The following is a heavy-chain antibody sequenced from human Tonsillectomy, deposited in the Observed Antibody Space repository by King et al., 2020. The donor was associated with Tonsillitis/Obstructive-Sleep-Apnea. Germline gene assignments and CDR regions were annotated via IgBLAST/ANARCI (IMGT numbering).Heavy chain of an antibody. Sequence: TLQESGPVLVKPTETLTLTCTVSGFSLSNARMGVRWIRQPPGKALEWLAHIFSNDEKSYSTSLKSRLTISKDTSKSQVVLTMTNMDPVDTATYYCAQYSSGWPNWFDPWGQGTLVTVSS. CDR3: AQYSSGWPNWFDP. D-gene: IGHD6-19*01. J-gene: IGHJ5*02. V-gene: IGHV2-26*01. CDR2: IFSNDEK. CDR1: GFSLSNARMG.